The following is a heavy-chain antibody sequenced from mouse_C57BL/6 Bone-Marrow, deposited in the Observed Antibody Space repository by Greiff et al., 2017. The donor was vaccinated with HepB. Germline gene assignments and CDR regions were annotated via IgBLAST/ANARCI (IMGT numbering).Heavy chain of an antibody. CDR3: AREESLAGRVYFDY. V-gene: IGHV1-81*01. D-gene: IGHD4-1*01. J-gene: IGHJ2*01. CDR2: IYPRSGNT. Sequence: VQLQQSGAELARPGASVKLSCKASGYTFTSYGISWVKQRTGQGLEWIGEIYPRSGNTYYNEKFKGKATLTADKSSSTAYMELRSLTSEDSAVYFCAREESLAGRVYFDYWGQGTTLTVSS. CDR1: GYTFTSYG.